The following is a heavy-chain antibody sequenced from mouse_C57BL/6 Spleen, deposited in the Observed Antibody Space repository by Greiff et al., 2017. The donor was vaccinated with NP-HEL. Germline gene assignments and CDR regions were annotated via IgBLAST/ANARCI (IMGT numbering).Heavy chain of an antibody. CDR3: TVVAEYYFDY. D-gene: IGHD1-1*01. J-gene: IGHJ2*01. Sequence: EVQLVESGGGLVKPGGSLKLSCAASGFTFSSYAMSWVRQTPEKRLECVATISDGGSYTYYPDNVKGRFTISRDNAKNNLYLQMSHLKSEDTAMYYCTVVAEYYFDYWGQGTTLTVSS. CDR1: GFTFSSYA. CDR2: ISDGGSYT. V-gene: IGHV5-4*01.